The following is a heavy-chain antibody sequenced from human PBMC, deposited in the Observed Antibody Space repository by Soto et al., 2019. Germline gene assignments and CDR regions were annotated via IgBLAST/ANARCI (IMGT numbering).Heavy chain of an antibody. Sequence: DVQLLESGGGLVQRGGSLRLSCAASGFTFSTYGMTWVRQAPGKGLEWVSYGGSGGSTYYADSVKGRFTISRDNSKNTLYLQMNSLRAEDTDVFYCVTFRGRAYYYYYMDVWGNGTTVTVSS. CDR3: VTFRGRAYYYYYMDV. CDR2: GGSGGST. D-gene: IGHD3-16*01. CDR1: GFTFSTYG. J-gene: IGHJ6*03. V-gene: IGHV3-23*01.